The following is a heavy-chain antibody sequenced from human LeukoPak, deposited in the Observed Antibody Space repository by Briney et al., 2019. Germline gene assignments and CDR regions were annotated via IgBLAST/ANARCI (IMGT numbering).Heavy chain of an antibody. V-gene: IGHV3-23*01. CDR2: ISGSGGST. J-gene: IGHJ5*02. CDR1: GFTFSSYA. CDR3: AKGSRITIFGVVLFDP. D-gene: IGHD3-3*01. Sequence: PGGSLRLSCAASGFTFSSYAMSWVRQAPGKGLEWVSAISGSGGSTYYADSVKGRFTISRDNSKNTLYLQMNSLRAEDTAVYYCAKGSRITIFGVVLFDPWGQGTLVTVSS.